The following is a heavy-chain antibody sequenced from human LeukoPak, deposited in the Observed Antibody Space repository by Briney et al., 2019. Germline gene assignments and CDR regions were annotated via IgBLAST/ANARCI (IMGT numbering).Heavy chain of an antibody. CDR3: AKGNSYGYGASNWFDP. CDR1: GFTFRSYS. J-gene: IGHJ5*02. CDR2: ISDSGGGA. Sequence: GGSLRLSCAASGFTFRSYSMNWVRQAPGKGLEWVSAISDSGGGAYYADSVKGRFTISGDNSKNTLYLQMNSLRAEDTAIYYCAKGNSYGYGASNWFDPWGQGTLVTVSS. D-gene: IGHD5-18*01. V-gene: IGHV3-23*01.